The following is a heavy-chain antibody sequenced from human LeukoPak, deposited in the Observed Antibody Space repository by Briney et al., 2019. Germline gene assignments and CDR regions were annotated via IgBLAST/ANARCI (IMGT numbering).Heavy chain of an antibody. V-gene: IGHV4-38-2*02. D-gene: IGHD3-9*01. J-gene: IGHJ5*02. CDR2: IYHSATT. CDR1: GYSISSGYY. Sequence: SETLSLTCTVSGYSISSGYYWGWIRQPPGKGLEWIGSIYHSATTYYNPSLKSRVPISVDTSMNQFSLKLSSVTAADTAVYYCARDRARGYDILTGSQYNWFDPWGQGSLVTVSS. CDR3: ARDRARGYDILTGSQYNWFDP.